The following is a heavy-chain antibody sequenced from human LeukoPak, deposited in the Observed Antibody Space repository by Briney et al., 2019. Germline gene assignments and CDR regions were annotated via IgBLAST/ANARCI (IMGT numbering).Heavy chain of an antibody. CDR1: GFTFSSYG. J-gene: IGHJ4*02. D-gene: IGHD3-22*01. V-gene: IGHV3-7*05. CDR3: ARNYDSSGYYTQIDY. CDR2: IKQDGSEK. Sequence: GGSLRLSCAASGFTFSSYGKHWVRQAPGKGLEWVANIKQDGSEKNYLDSVRGRFTISRDDARNSLYLQMNSLRAEDTALYYCARNYDSSGYYTQIDYWGQGTLVTVSS.